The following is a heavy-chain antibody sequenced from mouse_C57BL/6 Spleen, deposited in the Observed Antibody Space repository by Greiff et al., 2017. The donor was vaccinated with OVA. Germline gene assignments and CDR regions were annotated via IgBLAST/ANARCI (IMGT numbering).Heavy chain of an antibody. Sequence: QVQLKESGPGLVQPSQSLSITCTVSGFSLTSYGVHWVRQSPGKGLEWLGVIWSGGSTDYNAAFISRLSISKDNSKSQVFFKMNSLQADDTAIYYCARSTMVTTGYYFDDWGQGTTLTVSS. CDR2: IWSGGST. J-gene: IGHJ2*01. V-gene: IGHV2-2*01. CDR3: ARSTMVTTGYYFDD. CDR1: GFSLTSYG. D-gene: IGHD2-2*01.